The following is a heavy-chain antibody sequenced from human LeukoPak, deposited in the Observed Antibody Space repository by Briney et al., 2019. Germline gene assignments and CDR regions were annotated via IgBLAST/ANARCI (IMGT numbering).Heavy chain of an antibody. CDR1: GFTFSNAW. CDR2: ISSSGSTI. D-gene: IGHD6-6*01. V-gene: IGHV3-11*04. J-gene: IGHJ4*02. Sequence: GGSLRLSCAASGFTFSNAWMSWIRQAPGKGLEWVSYISSSGSTIYYADSVKGRFTISRDNAKNSLYLQMNSLRAEDTAVYYCARGYSSSSKTYYFDYWGQGTLVTVSS. CDR3: ARGYSSSSKTYYFDY.